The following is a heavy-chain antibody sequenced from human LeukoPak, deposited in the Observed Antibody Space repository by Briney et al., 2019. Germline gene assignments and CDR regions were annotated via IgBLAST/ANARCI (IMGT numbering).Heavy chain of an antibody. D-gene: IGHD3-3*01. V-gene: IGHV3-48*03. CDR1: GFTFSHYE. CDR3: ARQLWSGSYSDFDN. J-gene: IGHJ4*02. CDR2: IDDSGTTV. Sequence: PGGSLRLSCGASGFTFSHYEMIWVRQAPGKGLEWVSYIDDSGTTVYYADSVKGRFTISRDNANNSLYLQMHSLRAEDTAVYYCARQLWSGSYSDFDNWGQGTLVTVSS.